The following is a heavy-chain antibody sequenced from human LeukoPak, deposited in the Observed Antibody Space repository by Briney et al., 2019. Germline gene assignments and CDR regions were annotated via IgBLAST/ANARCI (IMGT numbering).Heavy chain of an antibody. V-gene: IGHV2-5*02. Sequence: SGPTLVNPTQTLTLTCTFSGFSFSTNGVGVGWIRQPPGKALEWLALIYWDDDKRYSPSLRSRLTVTRDPSKNQVVLIMTNMDPVDTATYYCVHRTYDSSGYSPFLYWGQGTLVTVSS. CDR3: VHRTYDSSGYSPFLY. J-gene: IGHJ4*02. CDR2: IYWDDDK. D-gene: IGHD3-22*01. CDR1: GFSFSTNGVG.